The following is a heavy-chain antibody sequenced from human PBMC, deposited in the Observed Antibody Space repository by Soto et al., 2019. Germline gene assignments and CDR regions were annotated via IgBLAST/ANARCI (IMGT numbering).Heavy chain of an antibody. Sequence: TLSLTCNVSGGSIISSSNWWSWVRQPPGKGLEWIGEIYHSGSTNYNPSLKSRVTISVDTSKNQFSLKLSSVTAADTAVYYCARVDNWNYEQVFDYWGQGTLVTVSS. CDR1: GGSIISSSNW. J-gene: IGHJ4*02. CDR3: ARVDNWNYEQVFDY. CDR2: IYHSGST. D-gene: IGHD1-7*01. V-gene: IGHV4-4*02.